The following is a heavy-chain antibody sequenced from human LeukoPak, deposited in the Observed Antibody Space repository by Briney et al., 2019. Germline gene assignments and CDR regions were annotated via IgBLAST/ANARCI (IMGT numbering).Heavy chain of an antibody. J-gene: IGHJ4*02. CDR3: ARGGLGDGGVDY. CDR1: GFTFRSSS. CDR2: IATSSSFV. Sequence: PGGSLRLTCAASGFTFRSSSMTWVRQAPGKGLEWVSSIATSSSFVYYADSVRGRFTISREDAKNTLYLQMNSLRAEDTAVYYCARGGLGDGGVDYWGQGTLVTATS. V-gene: IGHV3-21*01. D-gene: IGHD3-10*01.